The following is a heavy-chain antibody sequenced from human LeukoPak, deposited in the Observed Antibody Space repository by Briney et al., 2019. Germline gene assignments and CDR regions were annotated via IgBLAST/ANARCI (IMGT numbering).Heavy chain of an antibody. J-gene: IGHJ4*02. CDR1: GFTFSSYA. CDR2: YSGSGGST. CDR3: GTCGYSYGRFDY. D-gene: IGHD5-18*01. Sequence: PGGSLRLSCAASGFTFSSYAMSLVRQAPGKGLEWVSAYSGSGGSTYYADSVKGRFNISRDNYKNKLYLQMNSLRAEDTAVYYCGTCGYSYGRFDYWGQGTLVTVSS. V-gene: IGHV3-23*01.